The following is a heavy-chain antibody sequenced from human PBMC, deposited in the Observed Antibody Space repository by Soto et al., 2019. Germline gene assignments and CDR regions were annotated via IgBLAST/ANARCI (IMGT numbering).Heavy chain of an antibody. J-gene: IGHJ5*02. D-gene: IGHD5-18*01. CDR2: FDPEDGET. V-gene: IGHV1-24*01. Sequence: ASVKVSCKVSGYTLTELSMHWVRQAPGKGLEWMGGFDPEDGETIYAQKFQGRVTMTEDTSTDTAYMELSSLRSEDTAVYYCATLPYSYGFNWFDPWGQGTLVTVSS. CDR1: GYTLTELS. CDR3: ATLPYSYGFNWFDP.